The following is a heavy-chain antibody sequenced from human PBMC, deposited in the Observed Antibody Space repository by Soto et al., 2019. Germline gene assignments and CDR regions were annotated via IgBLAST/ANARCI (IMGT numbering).Heavy chain of an antibody. CDR2: IYHSGST. D-gene: IGHD3-10*01. Sequence: SETLSLTCTVSGGSISSGDYSWSWIRQPPGKGLEWIGYIYHSGSTYYNPSLKSRVTISVDRSKNQFSLKLSSVTAADTAVYYCARENNVLPGGYFDYWGQGTLVTVSS. J-gene: IGHJ4*02. CDR3: ARENNVLPGGYFDY. V-gene: IGHV4-30-2*01. CDR1: GGSISSGDYS.